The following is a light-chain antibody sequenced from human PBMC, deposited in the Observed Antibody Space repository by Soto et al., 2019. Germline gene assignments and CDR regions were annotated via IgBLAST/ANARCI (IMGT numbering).Light chain of an antibody. V-gene: IGLV3-21*02. Sequence: SYELTQPPSVSVAPGQTARITCGGNNIGTKSVHWYQQQPGQPPDLVVYDNADRPSRIPARFSGSNSATTATLTISRVEAGDEADYYCQAWDDSSDPYVFGTGTKLTVL. CDR2: DNA. CDR1: NIGTKS. J-gene: IGLJ1*01. CDR3: QAWDDSSDPYV.